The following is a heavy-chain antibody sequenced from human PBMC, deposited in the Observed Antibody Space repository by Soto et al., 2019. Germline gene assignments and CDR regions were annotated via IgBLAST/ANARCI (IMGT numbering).Heavy chain of an antibody. CDR1: GFTFSSYA. V-gene: IGHV3-23*01. CDR3: AKDREIAVAGTGLYFDY. Sequence: GGSLRLSCAASGFTFSSYAMSWVRQAPGKGLEWVSAISGSGGSTYYADSVKGRFTISRDNSKDTLYLQMNSLRAEDTAVYYCAKDREIAVAGTGLYFDYWGQGTLVTSPQ. CDR2: ISGSGGST. J-gene: IGHJ4*02. D-gene: IGHD6-19*01.